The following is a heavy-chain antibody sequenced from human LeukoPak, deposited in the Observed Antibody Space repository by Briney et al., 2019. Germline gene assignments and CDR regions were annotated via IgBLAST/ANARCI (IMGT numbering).Heavy chain of an antibody. CDR3: ARGGNFYYYDSSGQNNWFDP. D-gene: IGHD3-22*01. CDR1: GFTFSSYA. Sequence: GSLRLSCAASGFTFSSYAMSWIRQPPGKGLEWIGEINHSGSTNYNPSLKSRVTISVDTSKNQFSLKLSSVTAADTAVYYCARGGNFYYYDSSGQNNWFDPWGQGTLVTVSS. V-gene: IGHV4-34*01. J-gene: IGHJ5*02. CDR2: INHSGST.